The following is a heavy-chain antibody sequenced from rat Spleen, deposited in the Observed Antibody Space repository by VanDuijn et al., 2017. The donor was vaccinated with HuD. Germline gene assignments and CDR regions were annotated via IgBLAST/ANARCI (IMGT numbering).Heavy chain of an antibody. CDR3: ARLTIGS. D-gene: IGHD1-3*01. CDR2: ISSGGST. CDR1: GFSLTSNS. V-gene: IGHV2-6*01. J-gene: IGHJ2*01. Sequence: VQLQESGPGLVQPSQTLSLTCTVSGFSLTSNSVSWVRQPPGKGLEWIAAISSGGSTYYNSALKSRLSISRDTSKSQVFLKMNSLRTEDTAMYFCARLTIGSWGQGVMVTVSS.